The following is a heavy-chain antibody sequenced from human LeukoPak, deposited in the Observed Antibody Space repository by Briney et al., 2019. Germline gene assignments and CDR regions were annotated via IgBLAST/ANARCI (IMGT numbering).Heavy chain of an antibody. J-gene: IGHJ4*02. CDR2: IYYSGST. Sequence: SETLSLTCTVSGGSISSSSYYWGWIRQPPGKGLEWIGSIYYSGSTYYNPSLKSRVTISVDTSKNQFSLKLSSVTAADTAVYYCARDINDILTGYYFDYWGQGTLVTVSS. V-gene: IGHV4-39*07. D-gene: IGHD3-9*01. CDR3: ARDINDILTGYYFDY. CDR1: GGSISSSSYY.